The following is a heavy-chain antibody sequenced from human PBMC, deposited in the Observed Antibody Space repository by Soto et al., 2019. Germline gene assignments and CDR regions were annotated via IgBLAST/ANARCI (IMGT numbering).Heavy chain of an antibody. J-gene: IGHJ6*02. V-gene: IGHV1-2*02. D-gene: IGHD2-21*02. CDR1: GYTFTGYY. CDR3: AREGLRGLTGYYGMDV. CDR2: INPNSGGT. Sequence: ASVKVSCKASGYTFTGYYMHWVRQAPGQGLEWMGWINPNSGGTNYAQKFQGRVTMTRDTSISTAYMELSRLRSDDTAVYYCAREGLRGLTGYYGMDVWGQGTAVTVSS.